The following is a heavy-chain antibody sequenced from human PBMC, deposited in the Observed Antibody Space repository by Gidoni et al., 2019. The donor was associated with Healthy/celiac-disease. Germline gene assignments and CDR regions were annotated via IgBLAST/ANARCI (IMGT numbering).Heavy chain of an antibody. V-gene: IGHV3-15*01. CDR1: GFTFSNAW. J-gene: IGHJ4*02. CDR3: TTVEGSSILYPSPRPPIDY. CDR2: IKSKPDVGTT. D-gene: IGHD6-13*01. Sequence: EVQLVESGGGLVKTGGSLRLSCAASGFTFSNAWMRWVRQAPGKGLECVRLIKSKPDVGTTDYAAPVKGRFTISRDDSKNTLYLQMNSLKTEDTAVYYCTTVEGSSILYPSPRPPIDYWGQGTLVTVSS.